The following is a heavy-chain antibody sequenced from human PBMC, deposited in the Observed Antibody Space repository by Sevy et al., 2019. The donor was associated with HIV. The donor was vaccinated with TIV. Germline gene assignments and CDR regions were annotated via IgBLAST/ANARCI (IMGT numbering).Heavy chain of an antibody. CDR2: IWYDGSYQ. Sequence: GGPLRLSCAASGFTFSTYGMHWVRQAPGKGLEWVAVIWYDGSYQYYADSVKGRFTISRDNSKNTLYLHMNSLRAEDTAVYYCALESTVTPRYFDYWGQGTLVTVSS. J-gene: IGHJ4*02. CDR1: GFTFSTYG. D-gene: IGHD4-17*01. V-gene: IGHV3-33*01. CDR3: ALESTVTPRYFDY.